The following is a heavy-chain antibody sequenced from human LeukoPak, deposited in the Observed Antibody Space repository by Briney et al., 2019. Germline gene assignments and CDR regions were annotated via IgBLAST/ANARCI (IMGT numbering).Heavy chain of an antibody. J-gene: IGHJ4*02. V-gene: IGHV3-9*01. CDR2: ISWNSGII. D-gene: IGHD3-22*01. CDR3: AKDSLYYYASTGYFDY. CDR1: GFTFDDYA. Sequence: GGSLRLSCAASGFTFDDYAMHWVRQAPGKGLEWVSGISWNSGIIGYADSVKGRFTISRDNAKNSLYLQMNSLRAEDTALYYCAKDSLYYYASTGYFDYWGQGTLVTVSS.